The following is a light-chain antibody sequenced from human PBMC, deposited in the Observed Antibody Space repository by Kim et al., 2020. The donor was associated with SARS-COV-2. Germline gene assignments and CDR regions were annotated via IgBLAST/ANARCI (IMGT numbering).Light chain of an antibody. V-gene: IGKV1-39*01. J-gene: IGKJ4*01. CDR2: AAS. CDR1: QSISSY. CDR3: QQSYSTLT. Sequence: LSASVGDRVTITCRASQSISSYLNWYQQKPGKAPKLLIYAASSLQIGVPSRFSGSGSGTDFTLTISSLQPEDFATYYCQQSYSTLTFGGGTKLEI.